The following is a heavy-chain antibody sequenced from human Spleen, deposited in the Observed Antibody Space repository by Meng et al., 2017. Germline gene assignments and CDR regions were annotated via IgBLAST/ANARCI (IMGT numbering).Heavy chain of an antibody. V-gene: IGHV4-34*01. Sequence: QLGAGELYHSHPLTSPCAVDGGSGNGSDWHWIRQPPGKGLEWLGKIYHCGNTKYNPSLNGRVPISVDPSKTNISLNLRSITATASAVSYCASGPTTMTHDIDYWGQGTLVTVSS. D-gene: IGHD1/OR15-1a*01. J-gene: IGHJ4*02. CDR1: GGSGNGSD. CDR2: IYHCGNT. CDR3: ASGPTTMTHDIDY.